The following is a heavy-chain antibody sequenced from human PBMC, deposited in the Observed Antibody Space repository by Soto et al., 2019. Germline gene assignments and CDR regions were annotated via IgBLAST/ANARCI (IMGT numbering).Heavy chain of an antibody. J-gene: IGHJ4*02. CDR2: IYYSGST. D-gene: IGHD2-2*01. Sequence: QVQLQESGPGLVKPSQTLSLTCTVSGGSISSGGYYWSWIRQHPGKGLEWIGYIYYSGSTYYNPSLKRRVTISVDTSKNQSSLKLSSLTAADTAVYYCARGRSSTSPYPIGYWGQGTLVTVSS. CDR3: ARGRSSTSPYPIGY. CDR1: GGSISSGGYY. V-gene: IGHV4-31*03.